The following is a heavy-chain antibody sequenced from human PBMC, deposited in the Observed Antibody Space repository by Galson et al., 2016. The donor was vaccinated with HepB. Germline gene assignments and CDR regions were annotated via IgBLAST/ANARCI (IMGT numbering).Heavy chain of an antibody. CDR3: ARGGIFPFDF. CDR2: INTDGTTT. Sequence: CAASEFIFSNYWMHWVRQAPGKGLVWVSRINTDGTTTNYADSVKGRFTVSRDNANNTLYLQMNSLRAEDTAIYYCARGGIFPFDFWGQGSLVTVSP. J-gene: IGHJ4*02. V-gene: IGHV3-74*01. D-gene: IGHD3-3*01. CDR1: EFIFSNYW.